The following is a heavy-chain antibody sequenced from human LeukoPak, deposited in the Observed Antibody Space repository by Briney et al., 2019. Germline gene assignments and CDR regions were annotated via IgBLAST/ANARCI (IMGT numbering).Heavy chain of an antibody. V-gene: IGHV4-34*01. D-gene: IGHD3-22*01. CDR3: AKRYYYDSSGYPKGNYFDY. CDR2: INHSGST. J-gene: IGHJ4*02. CDR1: GGSFSGYY. Sequence: SETLSLTCAVYGGSFSGYYWSWIRQPPGKGLEWIGEINHSGSTNYNPSLKSRVTISVDTSKNQFSLKLSSVTAADTAVYYCAKRYYYDSSGYPKGNYFDYWGLGTLVTVSS.